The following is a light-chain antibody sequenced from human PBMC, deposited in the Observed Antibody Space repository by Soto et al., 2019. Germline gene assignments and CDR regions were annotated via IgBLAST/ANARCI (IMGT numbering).Light chain of an antibody. CDR3: QKYNSAPRT. V-gene: IGKV1-27*01. CDR1: QGIIDY. CDR2: AAS. J-gene: IGKJ1*01. Sequence: DIQMTQSPSSLAASVGDRVTITCRASQGIIDYLAWYQQKPGKAPKLLIYAASTLQSGVPSRFSGSGAGTDFNLTISSLQPEDVATYYCQKYNSAPRTFGQWTKVEIK.